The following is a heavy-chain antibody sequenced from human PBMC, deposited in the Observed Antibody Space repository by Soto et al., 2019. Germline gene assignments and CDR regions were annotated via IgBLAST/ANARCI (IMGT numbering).Heavy chain of an antibody. J-gene: IGHJ3*02. CDR3: ARVDIVVVVAAKAEPFDI. CDR1: GYTLTSYG. CDR2: ISAYNGNT. Sequence: ASVKVSCKASGYTLTSYGISWVRQAPGQGXEWMGWISAYNGNTNYAQKLQGRATMTTDTSTSTAYMELRRLRSDDTAVYYCARVDIVVVVAAKAEPFDIWGQGTMVTVSS. V-gene: IGHV1-18*04. D-gene: IGHD2-15*01.